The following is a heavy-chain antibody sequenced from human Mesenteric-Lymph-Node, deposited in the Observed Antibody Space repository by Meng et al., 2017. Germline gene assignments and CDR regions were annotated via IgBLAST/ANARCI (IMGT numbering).Heavy chain of an antibody. D-gene: IGHD6-13*01. CDR3: ARPIAAAGWFDP. CDR1: GGPINSSSYY. V-gene: IGHV4-39*01. CDR2: IYYSGRT. Sequence: QVPRQEPGPGLVKPSETLSPTCTVSGGPINSSSYYWGWIRQPPGKGLEWIGSIYYSGRTYYNPSLKSRVTISVDTSKNQFSLKLSSVTAADTAVYYCARPIAAAGWFDPWGQGTLVTVSS. J-gene: IGHJ5*02.